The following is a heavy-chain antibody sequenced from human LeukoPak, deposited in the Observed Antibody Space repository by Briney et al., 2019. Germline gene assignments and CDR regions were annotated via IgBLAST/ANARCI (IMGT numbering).Heavy chain of an antibody. CDR1: GFTFSSYW. CDR2: INTDGSST. J-gene: IGHJ6*03. D-gene: IGHD6-13*01. Sequence: PGGSLRLSCAASGFTFSSYWMLWVRQAPGKGLVWVSRINTDGSSTSYADSVKGRFTISRDNAKNTLYLQMNSLRAEDTAVYYCAREEYNSSLEVFYYKDVWGKGTTVTVSS. CDR3: AREEYNSSLEVFYYKDV. V-gene: IGHV3-74*01.